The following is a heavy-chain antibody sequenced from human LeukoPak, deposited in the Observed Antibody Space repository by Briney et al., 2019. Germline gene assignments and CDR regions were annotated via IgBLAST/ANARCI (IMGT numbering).Heavy chain of an antibody. V-gene: IGHV4-39*01. J-gene: IGHJ4*02. D-gene: IGHD5-24*01. CDR1: GGSISGSNYY. CDR3: ARHEEEDGYNAKTLDY. Sequence: SETLSLTCIVSGGSISGSNYYRGWIRQPPGMGLEWIGSIFYSGRTYFNPSLKSRVTISVDTSKNQFSLRLSSVTAADTAVYYCARHEEEDGYNAKTLDYWGQGALVTVSS. CDR2: IFYSGRT.